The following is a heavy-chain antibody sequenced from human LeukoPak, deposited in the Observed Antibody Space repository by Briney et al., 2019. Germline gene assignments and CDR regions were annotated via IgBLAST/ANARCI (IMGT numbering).Heavy chain of an antibody. CDR3: ARDVDFDY. Sequence: GGSLRLSCAGSGFTFGSYWMHWVRQAPGEGPVWVSRINSDGRSTTYADAVKGRFTISRDNAKGTLYLQMDSLTGEDSGVYYCARDVDFDYWGQGTLVTVSS. CDR1: GFTFGSYW. CDR2: INSDGRST. V-gene: IGHV3-74*01. J-gene: IGHJ4*02.